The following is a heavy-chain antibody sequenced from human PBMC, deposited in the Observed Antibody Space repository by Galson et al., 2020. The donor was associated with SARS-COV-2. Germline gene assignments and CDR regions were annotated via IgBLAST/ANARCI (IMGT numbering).Heavy chain of an antibody. CDR3: AGVLRYFDWLPPLAPNGMDV. CDR2: IYYSGST. Sequence: SETLSLTCTVSGGSISSYYWSWIRQPPGKGLEWIGYIYYSGSTNYNPSLKSRVTISVDTSKNQFSLKLSSVTAADTAVYYCAGVLRYFDWLPPLAPNGMDVWGQGTTVTVSS. V-gene: IGHV4-59*13. D-gene: IGHD3-9*01. CDR1: GGSISSYY. J-gene: IGHJ6*02.